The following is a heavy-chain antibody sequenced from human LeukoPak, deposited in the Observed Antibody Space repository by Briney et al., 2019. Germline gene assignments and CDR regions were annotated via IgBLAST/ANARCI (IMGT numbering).Heavy chain of an antibody. CDR1: GFTFSSYS. Sequence: GGSLRLSCAASGFTFSSYSMNWVRQAPGKGLEWVSSISSSSSYIYYADSVKGRFTISRDNAKNSLYLQMSSLRDDDTAVYYCTRDRGWQQFDYWGQGTLVTVSS. J-gene: IGHJ4*02. CDR3: TRDRGWQQFDY. V-gene: IGHV3-21*01. D-gene: IGHD5-24*01. CDR2: ISSSSSYI.